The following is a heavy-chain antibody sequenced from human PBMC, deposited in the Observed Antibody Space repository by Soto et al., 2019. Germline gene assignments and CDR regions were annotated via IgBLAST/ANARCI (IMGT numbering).Heavy chain of an antibody. CDR1: GYTFTSYG. Sequence: QVQLVQSGAEVKKPGASVKVSCKASGYTFTSYGISWVRQAPGQGLEWMGWISAYNGNTNYAQKLQGRVTMTTDTSTSTAYMELGSLRSDDTAVYYCARGKIAAGSQGDYYYSGMDVWGQGTTVTVSS. D-gene: IGHD6-13*01. J-gene: IGHJ6*02. CDR2: ISAYNGNT. CDR3: ARGKIAAGSQGDYYYSGMDV. V-gene: IGHV1-18*01.